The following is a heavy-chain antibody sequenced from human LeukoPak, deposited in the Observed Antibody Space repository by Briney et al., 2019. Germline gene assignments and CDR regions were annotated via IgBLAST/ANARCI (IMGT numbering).Heavy chain of an antibody. Sequence: SVKVSCKASGGTFSSYALSWVRQAPGQGLERTGGIIPIFGTANYAQKFQGRVTITADESTSTAYMELSSLRSEDTAVYYCARDGPGGAAGIGYFDYWGQGTLVTVSS. V-gene: IGHV1-69*13. CDR1: GGTFSSYA. CDR2: IIPIFGTA. D-gene: IGHD6-13*01. CDR3: ARDGPGGAAGIGYFDY. J-gene: IGHJ4*02.